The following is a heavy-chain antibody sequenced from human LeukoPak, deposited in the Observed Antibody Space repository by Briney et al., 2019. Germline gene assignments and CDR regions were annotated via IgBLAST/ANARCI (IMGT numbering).Heavy chain of an antibody. CDR2: IYNSGYT. V-gene: IGHV4-4*07. CDR3: ARGNNSPWDY. CDR1: GASISPYY. J-gene: IGHJ4*02. Sequence: SETLSLTCAVSGASISPYYWSWIRQPAGEGLERIGRIYNSGYTNYKPSLPRRVTVSLETSKNELSLKPSSVTAADKALYYCARGNNSPWDYWGQGILVTVSS. D-gene: IGHD1-14*01.